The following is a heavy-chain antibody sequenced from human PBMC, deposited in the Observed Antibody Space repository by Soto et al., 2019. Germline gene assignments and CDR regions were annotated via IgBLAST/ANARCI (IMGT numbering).Heavy chain of an antibody. Sequence: ASVKVSCKASGYTFTSYDINWVRQATGQGLEWMGWMNPNSGNTGYAQKFQGRVTMTRSTSISTAYMELSSLRSEDTAVYYCARGDIAARPGGTDYWGQGTLVTVSS. V-gene: IGHV1-8*01. CDR1: GYTFTSYD. D-gene: IGHD6-6*01. CDR3: ARGDIAARPGGTDY. J-gene: IGHJ4*02. CDR2: MNPNSGNT.